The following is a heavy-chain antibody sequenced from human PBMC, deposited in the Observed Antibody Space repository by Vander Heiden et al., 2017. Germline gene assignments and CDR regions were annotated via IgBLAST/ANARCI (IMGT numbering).Heavy chain of an antibody. CDR2: INPNSGGT. V-gene: IGHV1-2*02. D-gene: IGHD3-10*01. J-gene: IGHJ6*02. CDR3: ARVRGVSPYYYYGMDV. CDR1: GYTFTGYY. Sequence: QVQLVQSGAEVKKPGASVKVSCKASGYTFTGYYMHWVRQAPGQGLEWMGWINPNSGGTNYAQKLQGRVTMTRDTSISTAYMELSRLRSDDTAVYYCARVRGVSPYYYYGMDVWGQGTTVTVSS.